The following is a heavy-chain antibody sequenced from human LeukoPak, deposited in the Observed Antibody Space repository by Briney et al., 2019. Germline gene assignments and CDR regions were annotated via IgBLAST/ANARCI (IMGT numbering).Heavy chain of an antibody. V-gene: IGHV1-8*01. J-gene: IGHJ6*02. CDR3: ARAPSPASYAMDV. Sequence: ASVKVSCKASVYTFRSFDVNWVRQATGQGLEGMGWMNPNSGNTGYAQEFQGRVTMTRNTSIITAYMEVTGLTSEDTTVYYCARAPSPASYAMDVWGQGTTVTVSS. CDR2: MNPNSGNT. CDR1: VYTFRSFD.